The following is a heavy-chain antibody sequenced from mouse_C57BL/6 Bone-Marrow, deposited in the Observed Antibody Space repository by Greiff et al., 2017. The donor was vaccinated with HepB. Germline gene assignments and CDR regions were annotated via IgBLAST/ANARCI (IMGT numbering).Heavy chain of an antibody. CDR3: AAAYYSNYGWFAY. V-gene: IGHV1-82*01. Sequence: LQESGPELVKPGASVKISCKASGYAFSSSWMNWVKQRPGKGLEWIGRIYPGDGDTNYNGKFKGKATLTADKSSSTAYMQLSSLTSEDSAVYFCAAAYYSNYGWFAYWGQGTLVTVSA. J-gene: IGHJ3*01. CDR2: IYPGDGDT. CDR1: GYAFSSSW. D-gene: IGHD2-5*01.